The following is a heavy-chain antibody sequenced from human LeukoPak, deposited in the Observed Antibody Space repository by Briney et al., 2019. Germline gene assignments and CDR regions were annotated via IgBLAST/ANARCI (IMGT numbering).Heavy chain of an antibody. CDR1: GFTFSTYY. J-gene: IGHJ5*02. Sequence: PGGSLRLSCAASGFTFSTYYMHWVRQAPGKGLEWVSFITGSSSYIYYTDSVKGRFTISRDNAKNSLFLQMNSLRDEDTAVYYCASGVWSSPDFHLWGQGTLVTVSS. CDR2: ITGSSSYI. CDR3: ASGVWSSPDFHL. D-gene: IGHD3-3*01. V-gene: IGHV3-21*01.